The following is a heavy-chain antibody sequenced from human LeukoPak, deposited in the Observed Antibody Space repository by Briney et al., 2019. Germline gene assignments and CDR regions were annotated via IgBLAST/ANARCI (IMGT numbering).Heavy chain of an antibody. D-gene: IGHD6-19*01. CDR1: GFSLDDYA. Sequence: GRSLRLSCVASGFSLDDYAMHWVRQAPGKGLEWVSGISWNSGSIGYADSVKGRFPISRDNHKNSLYLQMNSLRAEDMALYYCAKGQSITVAGLLAFDIWGQGTMVTVSS. J-gene: IGHJ3*02. CDR3: AKGQSITVAGLLAFDI. CDR2: ISWNSGSI. V-gene: IGHV3-9*03.